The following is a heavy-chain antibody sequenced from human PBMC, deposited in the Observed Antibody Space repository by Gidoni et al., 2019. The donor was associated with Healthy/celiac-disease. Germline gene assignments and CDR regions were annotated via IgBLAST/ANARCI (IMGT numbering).Heavy chain of an antibody. V-gene: IGHV4-30-2*01. D-gene: IGHD2-2*01. Sequence: QLQLQESGSGLVKPSQTLSITCAVSGGHISSGGYSWSWIRQPPGKGLEWIGYIYHSGSTYYNPSLKSRVTISVDRSKNQFSLKLSSVTAADTAVYYCARELGYCSSTSCYKYFDYWGQGTLVTVSS. CDR2: IYHSGST. CDR1: GGHISSGGYS. J-gene: IGHJ4*02. CDR3: ARELGYCSSTSCYKYFDY.